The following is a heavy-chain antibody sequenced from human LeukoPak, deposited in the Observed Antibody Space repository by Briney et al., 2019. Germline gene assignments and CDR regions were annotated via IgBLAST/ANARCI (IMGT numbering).Heavy chain of an antibody. D-gene: IGHD5-18*01. Sequence: SETLSRTCAVYGGSFSGYYWSWIRQPPGKGLEWIGEINHSGSTNYNPSLKSRVTISVDTSKNQFSLKLSSVTAADTAVYYCARDEYSYGYVYWGQGTLVTVSS. CDR2: INHSGST. CDR3: ARDEYSYGYVY. J-gene: IGHJ4*02. V-gene: IGHV4-34*01. CDR1: GGSFSGYY.